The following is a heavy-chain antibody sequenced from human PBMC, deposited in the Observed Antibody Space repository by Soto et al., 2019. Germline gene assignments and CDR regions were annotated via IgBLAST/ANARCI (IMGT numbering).Heavy chain of an antibody. D-gene: IGHD3-10*01. CDR2: ISAGNGNT. CDR3: ARDEYGSGSYYNVDY. CDR1: GYTFTSYG. Sequence: ASVKVSCKASGYTFTSYGISWVRQAPGQGLEWMGWISAGNGNTKYAQKFQGRVTITRDTSASTAYMELSSLRSEDTAVYYCARDEYGSGSYYNVDYWGQGTLVTVSS. J-gene: IGHJ4*02. V-gene: IGHV1-18*01.